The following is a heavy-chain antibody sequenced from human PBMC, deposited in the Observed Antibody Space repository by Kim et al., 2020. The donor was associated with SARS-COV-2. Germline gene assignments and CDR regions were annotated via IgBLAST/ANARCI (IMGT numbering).Heavy chain of an antibody. CDR3: AKSKGGSYSDAFDI. V-gene: IGHV3-23*03. CDR2: IYSGGSST. CDR1: GFTFTSYA. J-gene: IGHJ3*02. Sequence: GGSLRLSCAASGFTFTSYAMNWVRQAPGKGLEWVSVIYSGGSSTYYADSVKGRFTISRDNFMDTLYLQMNSLRAEDTAVYFCAKSKGGSYSDAFDIWVLG. D-gene: IGHD3-10*01.